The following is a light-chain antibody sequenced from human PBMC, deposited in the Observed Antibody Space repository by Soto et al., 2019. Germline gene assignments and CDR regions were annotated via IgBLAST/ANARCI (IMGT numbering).Light chain of an antibody. CDR1: SSNIGSNY. Sequence: QLVLTQPPSASGTPGQRVAISCSGSSSNIGSNYVYWYQQLPGTAPKLVMYRNNQRPSGVPDRFSGSKSGTSASLAISGLRSEDEADYYCAAWDDSLSGAVFGGGTQLTVL. CDR2: RNN. CDR3: AAWDDSLSGAV. J-gene: IGLJ7*01. V-gene: IGLV1-47*01.